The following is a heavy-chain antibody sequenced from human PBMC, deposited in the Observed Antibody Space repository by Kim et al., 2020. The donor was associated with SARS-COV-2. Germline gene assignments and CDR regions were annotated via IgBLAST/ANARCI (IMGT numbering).Heavy chain of an antibody. V-gene: IGHV4-39*01. D-gene: IGHD3-10*01. CDR1: GGSISSSSYY. J-gene: IGHJ4*02. CDR2: IYYSGST. CDR3: ARLYIDHITMVRGVIGTL. Sequence: SETLSLTCTVSGGSISSSSYYWGWIRQPPGKGLEWIGSIYYSGSTYYNPSLKSRVTISVDTSKNQFSLKLSSVTAADTAVYYCARLYIDHITMVRGVIGTLWGQGTLVTVSS.